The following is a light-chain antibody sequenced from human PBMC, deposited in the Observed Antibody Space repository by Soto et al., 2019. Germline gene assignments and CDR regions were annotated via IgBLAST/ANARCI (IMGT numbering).Light chain of an antibody. J-gene: IGKJ3*01. CDR3: QKYDDVPQ. V-gene: IGKV1-33*01. Sequence: DIQMTQSPSSLSASVGDTVTITCQASQDITNHLNWYQQKPGKAPNLLIYDASHLETGVPSGFSGSGSGTYFTLTISSLQPEDIATYYCQKYDDVPQFGPGTKVDF. CDR2: DAS. CDR1: QDITNH.